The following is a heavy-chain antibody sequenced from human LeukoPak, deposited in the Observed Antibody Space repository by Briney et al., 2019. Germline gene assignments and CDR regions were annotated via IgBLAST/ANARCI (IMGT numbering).Heavy chain of an antibody. Sequence: SETLSLTCGVYGGSFSGYYWSWTRQPPGKGLEWIGEINHSGSTNYNSSLKSRVTISVDRSKNQFSLKLSSVTAADAGVYYCARHPRQTYYFYMDVWGKGTTVTISS. D-gene: IGHD6-25*01. V-gene: IGHV4-34*01. CDR3: ARHPRQTYYFYMDV. J-gene: IGHJ6*03. CDR1: GGSFSGYY. CDR2: INHSGST.